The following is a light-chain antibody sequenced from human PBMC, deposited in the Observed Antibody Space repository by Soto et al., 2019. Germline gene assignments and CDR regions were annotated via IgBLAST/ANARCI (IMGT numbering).Light chain of an antibody. CDR1: QSVSSSY. J-gene: IGKJ3*01. CDR3: QQFGSPFT. Sequence: EIVLTQSPGTLSLSPGERATLSCRASQSVSSSYLAWYQHKPGQAPRLLIYGASTRATGIPDRFSGSGSGTAFTLTISRLEPEDFAVYHCQQFGSPFTFGPGTKVDLK. CDR2: GAS. V-gene: IGKV3-20*01.